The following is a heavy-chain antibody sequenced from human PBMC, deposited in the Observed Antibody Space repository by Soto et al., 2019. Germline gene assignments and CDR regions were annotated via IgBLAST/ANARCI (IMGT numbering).Heavy chain of an antibody. Sequence: GGSLRLSCAASGFTFSSYSMNWVRQAPGKGLEWVSSISSSSSYIYYADSVKGRFTISRDNAKNSLYLQMNSLRAEDTAVYYCAREGRYFDWLLADYYYGMDVWGQGTTVTVSS. J-gene: IGHJ6*02. CDR3: AREGRYFDWLLADYYYGMDV. D-gene: IGHD3-9*01. CDR2: ISSSSSYI. V-gene: IGHV3-21*01. CDR1: GFTFSSYS.